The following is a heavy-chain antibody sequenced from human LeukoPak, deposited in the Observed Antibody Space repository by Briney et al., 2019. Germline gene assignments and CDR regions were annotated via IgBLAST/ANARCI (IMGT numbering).Heavy chain of an antibody. J-gene: IGHJ4*02. CDR1: GFTFSSYS. CDR2: IGSSSSTI. D-gene: IGHD2-2*01. V-gene: IGHV3-48*01. CDR3: ARSYCSSTSCRPHFDY. Sequence: PGGSLRLSCAVSGFTFSSYSMNWVRQAPGKGLEWVSYIGSSSSTIYYADSVKGRFTISRDNAKNSLYLQMTSLRAEDTAVYYCARSYCSSTSCRPHFDYWGQGTLVTVSS.